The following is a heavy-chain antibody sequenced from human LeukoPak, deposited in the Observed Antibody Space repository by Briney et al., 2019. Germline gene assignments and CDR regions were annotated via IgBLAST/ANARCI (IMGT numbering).Heavy chain of an antibody. CDR2: IYPGDSDT. V-gene: IGHV5-51*01. D-gene: IGHD3-9*01. Sequence: GESLKISCKGSRYSFTSYWIGWVRQMPGKGLEWMGIIYPGDSDTRYSPSFQGQVTISADKSISTAYLQWSSLKASDTAMYYCARQKTRERYFDWLFQFDPWGQGTLVTVSS. CDR3: ARQKTRERYFDWLFQFDP. J-gene: IGHJ5*02. CDR1: RYSFTSYW.